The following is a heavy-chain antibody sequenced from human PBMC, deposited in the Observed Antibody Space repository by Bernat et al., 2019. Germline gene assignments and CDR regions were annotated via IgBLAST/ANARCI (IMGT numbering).Heavy chain of an antibody. V-gene: IGHV3-7*03. D-gene: IGHD7-27*01. CDR2: INQDGSEK. J-gene: IGHJ4*02. CDR1: GFTFSVSW. CDR3: ARSPSTGDVDY. Sequence: EVQLVESGGGLVQPGGSLRLSCAASGFTFSVSWMSWVRQAPGKGLEWVANINQDGSEKYYVDSVRGRFTISRDNAKNSLYLQMNSLRADDTAVYYCARSPSTGDVDYWGQGTLVTVSS.